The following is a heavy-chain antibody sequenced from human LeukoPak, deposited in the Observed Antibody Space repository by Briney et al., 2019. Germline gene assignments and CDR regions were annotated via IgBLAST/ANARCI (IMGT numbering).Heavy chain of an antibody. Sequence: ASVKVSCKASGGTVSSYAVSWVQQAPGQGLEWMGRIIPILGIANYAQKFQGRVTITADKSTSTAYLELSSLRSEDTAVYYCVSTLGIAVGYWGQGTLVTVSS. D-gene: IGHD6-19*01. J-gene: IGHJ4*01. CDR3: VSTLGIAVGY. CDR1: GGTVSSYA. V-gene: IGHV1-69*04. CDR2: IIPILGIA.